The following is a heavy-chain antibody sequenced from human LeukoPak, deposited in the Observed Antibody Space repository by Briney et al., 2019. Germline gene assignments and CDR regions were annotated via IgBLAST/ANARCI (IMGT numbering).Heavy chain of an antibody. Sequence: GGSLRLSCAASGFTFSSYSMNWVRQAPGKGLEWVSSISSSSSYIYYADSVKGRFTISRDNAKNSLYLQMNSLRTEDTAVYYCARDPGGYFDYWGQGTLVTVSS. CDR2: ISSSSSYI. D-gene: IGHD1-26*01. CDR1: GFTFSSYS. CDR3: ARDPGGYFDY. J-gene: IGHJ4*02. V-gene: IGHV3-21*01.